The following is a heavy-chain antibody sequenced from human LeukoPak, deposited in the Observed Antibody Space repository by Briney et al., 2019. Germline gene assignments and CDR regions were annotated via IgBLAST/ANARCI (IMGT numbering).Heavy chain of an antibody. J-gene: IGHJ4*02. D-gene: IGHD3-22*01. CDR1: GGSFSGYY. Sequence: SETLSLTCAVYGGSFSGYYWSWIRQPPGKGLEWIGEINHSGSTNYNPSLKSRVTISVDTSKNQFSLKLSSVTAADTAVYYCARHETDYDSSGYYYGLGSYFDYWGQGTLVTVSS. V-gene: IGHV4-34*01. CDR3: ARHETDYDSSGYYYGLGSYFDY. CDR2: INHSGST.